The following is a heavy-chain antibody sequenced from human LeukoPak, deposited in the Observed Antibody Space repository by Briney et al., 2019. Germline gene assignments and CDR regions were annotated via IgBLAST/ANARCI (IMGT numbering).Heavy chain of an antibody. CDR2: INWNGGSP. CDR3: ARYGDYRDAFDI. J-gene: IGHJ3*02. CDR1: GFTFADYG. V-gene: IGHV3-20*04. D-gene: IGHD4-17*01. Sequence: VGSLRLSCAAPGFTFADYGMSWVRQAPGKGLEWVSEINWNGGSPGYADSVRGRSTISRDNAKSSLYLQMNSLRAEDTALYYCARYGDYRDAFDIWGKGTMVTVSS.